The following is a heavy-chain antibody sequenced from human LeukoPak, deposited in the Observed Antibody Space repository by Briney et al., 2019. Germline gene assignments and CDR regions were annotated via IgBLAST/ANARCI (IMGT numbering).Heavy chain of an antibody. CDR3: ARGYCSSTSCYYGY. CDR1: GYSITSSYY. J-gene: IGHJ4*02. Sequence: PSETLSLTCAVSGYSITSSYYWSWIRQPPGKGLEWIGYIYYSGNTNYKPSLKSRVTISVDTSKNQFSLKLSSVTAADTAVYYCARGYCSSTSCYYGYWGQGTLVTVSS. D-gene: IGHD2-2*01. V-gene: IGHV4-59*01. CDR2: IYYSGNT.